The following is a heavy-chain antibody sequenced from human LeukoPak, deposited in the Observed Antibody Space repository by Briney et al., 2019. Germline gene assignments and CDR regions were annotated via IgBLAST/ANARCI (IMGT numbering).Heavy chain of an antibody. CDR2: IYYSGST. V-gene: IGHV4-39*01. Sequence: PSETLSLTCTVSGGSISSSSYYWGWIRQPPGKGLEWIGSIYYSGSTYYNPSLKSRVTISVDTSKNQFSLKLSSVTAADTAVYYCARLSLLGPIDYWGQVTLVTVS. J-gene: IGHJ4*02. CDR1: GGSISSSSYY. CDR3: ARLSLLGPIDY. D-gene: IGHD2/OR15-2a*01.